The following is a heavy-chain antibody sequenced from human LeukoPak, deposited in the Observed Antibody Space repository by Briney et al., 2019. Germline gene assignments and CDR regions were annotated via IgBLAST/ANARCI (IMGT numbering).Heavy chain of an antibody. CDR3: ARRRIVATIDY. Sequence: PFETLSLTCGVSGGSISSSGFYWAWVRPPPGTGLEWIGSISYTGTTYYNPSLKSRLTISADRSKNQFSLKLTSVTAADTAVYYCARRRIVATIDYWGQGTLVTVSS. J-gene: IGHJ4*02. V-gene: IGHV4-39*01. CDR1: GGSISSSGFY. D-gene: IGHD5-12*01. CDR2: ISYTGTT.